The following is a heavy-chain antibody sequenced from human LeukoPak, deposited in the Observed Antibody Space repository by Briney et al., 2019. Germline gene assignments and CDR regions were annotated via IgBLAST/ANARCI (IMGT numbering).Heavy chain of an antibody. CDR3: AREAYYDSSGYYLEYFQH. CDR2: ISSSSSYI. Sequence: GGSLRLSCAASGFTFSSYSMNWVRQAPGKGLEWVSSISSSSSYIYYADSVKGRFTISRDDAKNSLYLQMNSLRAEDTAVYYCAREAYYDSSGYYLEYFQHWGQGTLVTVSS. V-gene: IGHV3-21*01. J-gene: IGHJ1*01. D-gene: IGHD3-22*01. CDR1: GFTFSSYS.